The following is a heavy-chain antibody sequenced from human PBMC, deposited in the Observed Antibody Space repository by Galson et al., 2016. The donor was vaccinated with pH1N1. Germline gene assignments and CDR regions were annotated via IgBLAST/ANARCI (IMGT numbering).Heavy chain of an antibody. CDR2: INQDGSEK. D-gene: IGHD5-24*01. CDR3: VRETRDVYNYGNFDS. CDR1: GVPFNTYW. V-gene: IGHV3-7*05. Sequence: SLRLSCAASGVPFNTYWMNWVRQAPGKGLEWVANINQDGSEKYYVDSVKGRFTISRDNAQNSLYLQMNSLRAEDTAIYYCVRETRDVYNYGNFDSWGQGVLVTVSS. J-gene: IGHJ4*02.